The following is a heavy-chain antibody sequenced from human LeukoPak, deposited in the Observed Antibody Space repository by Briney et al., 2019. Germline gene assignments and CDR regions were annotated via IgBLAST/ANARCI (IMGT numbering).Heavy chain of an antibody. Sequence: KTSETLSLTCTVSGGSISSGGYYWSWIRQHPGKGLEWIGYIYYSGSTYYNPSLKSRVTISVDTSKNQFSLKLSSVTAADTAVYYCARLFFHGDYDYWGQGTLVTVSS. V-gene: IGHV4-31*03. CDR2: IYYSGST. D-gene: IGHD4-17*01. J-gene: IGHJ4*02. CDR3: ARLFFHGDYDY. CDR1: GGSISSGGYY.